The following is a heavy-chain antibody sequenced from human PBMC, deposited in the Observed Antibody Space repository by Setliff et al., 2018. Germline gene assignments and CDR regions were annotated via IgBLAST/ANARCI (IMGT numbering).Heavy chain of an antibody. Sequence: GGSLRLSCAASAFTFNTYTMHWVRQAPGKGLEWVAGMSYDGTNKYYADSVKGRFTISRDKSKNTLCLQMNSLRAEDTAVYYCAKVARGFWSGYYTYYYYMDVWGKGTTVTVSS. CDR2: MSYDGTNK. J-gene: IGHJ6*03. CDR3: AKVARGFWSGYYTYYYYMDV. D-gene: IGHD3-3*01. CDR1: AFTFNTYT. V-gene: IGHV3-30-3*01.